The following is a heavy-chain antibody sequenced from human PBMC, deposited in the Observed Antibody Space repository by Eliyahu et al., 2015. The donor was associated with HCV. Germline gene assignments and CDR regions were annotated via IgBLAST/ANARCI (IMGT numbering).Heavy chain of an antibody. V-gene: IGHV1-2*02. CDR2: INPNSGGT. D-gene: IGHD3-3*01. J-gene: IGHJ4*02. CDR1: GYXFTGYY. CDR3: ARGHRFLEWTKVDY. Sequence: QVQLVQSGAEVKKPGASVKVSCKAXGYXFTGYYXHWVRXAPGXGLEWMGWINPNSGGTNYAQKFQGRVTMTRDTSISTAYMELSRLRSDDTAVYYCARGHRFLEWTKVDYWGQGTLVTVPS.